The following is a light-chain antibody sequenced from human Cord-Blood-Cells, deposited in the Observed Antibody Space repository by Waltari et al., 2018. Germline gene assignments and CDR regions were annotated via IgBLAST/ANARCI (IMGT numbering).Light chain of an antibody. Sequence: SALPQPPSVSGSPGQPFTISCTGTSSDVGGLTYVSWYQQHPGKAPKLMIYDVSNRPSGVSNRFSGSKSGNTASLTISGLQAEDEADYYCSSYTSSIYVFGTGTKVTVL. CDR1: SSDVGGLTY. CDR2: DVS. J-gene: IGLJ1*01. CDR3: SSYTSSIYV. V-gene: IGLV2-14*01.